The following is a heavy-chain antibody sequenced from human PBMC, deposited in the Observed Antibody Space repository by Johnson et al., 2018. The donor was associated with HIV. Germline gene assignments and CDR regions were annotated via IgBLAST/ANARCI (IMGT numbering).Heavy chain of an antibody. CDR1: GFTFSSYG. CDR2: IYSGGSI. J-gene: IGHJ3*02. V-gene: IGHV3-NL1*01. CDR3: AKDRGLLDAFDI. Sequence: QVQLVESGGGLVQPGRSLRLSCAASGFTFSSYGMHWVRQAPGKGLEWVSVIYSGGSIYYADSVKGRFTISRDNAKNSLYLQMNSLRAEDTAVYYCAKDRGLLDAFDIWGQGTMVTVSS.